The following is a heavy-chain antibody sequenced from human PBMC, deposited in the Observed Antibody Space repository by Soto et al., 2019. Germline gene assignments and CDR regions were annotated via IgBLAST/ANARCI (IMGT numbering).Heavy chain of an antibody. J-gene: IGHJ4*02. CDR2: ITHSGST. V-gene: IGHV4-34*01. CDR3: ARRPGMVRVTQFDY. CDR1: GGSFSGYY. D-gene: IGHD3-10*01. Sequence: QVQLQQWGAGLLKPSETLSLTCAVYGGSFSGYYWSWIRQPPGKGLEWIGEITHSGSTNYNPSLKSRVTISVDTSKNQFSLKLSSVTAADTAVYYCARRPGMVRVTQFDYWGQGTLVTVSS.